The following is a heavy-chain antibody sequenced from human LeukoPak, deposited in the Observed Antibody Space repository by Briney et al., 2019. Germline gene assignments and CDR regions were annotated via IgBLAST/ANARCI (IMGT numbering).Heavy chain of an antibody. V-gene: IGHV1-8*01. CDR2: MNPNSGNT. CDR1: GYTFTSYD. CDR3: ARGPYDFWSGYYIAPFYYYYMDV. J-gene: IGHJ6*03. D-gene: IGHD3-3*01. Sequence: ASVKVSCKASGYTFTSYDINWVRQATGQGLEWMGWMNPNSGNTGYAQKFQGRVTMTRNTSISTAYMELSSLRSEDTAVYYCARGPYDFWSGYYIAPFYYYYMDVWGKGTTVTASS.